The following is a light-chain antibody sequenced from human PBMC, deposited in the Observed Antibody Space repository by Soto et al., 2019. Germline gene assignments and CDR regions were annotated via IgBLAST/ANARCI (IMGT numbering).Light chain of an antibody. J-gene: IGKJ1*01. V-gene: IGKV3-15*01. CDR2: GGS. CDR3: QQYNNWPPVRT. Sequence: EIVMTQSPDTLSVSPGEEGTLSCRASQSVSRNVAWYQQKPGQAPRLLIYGGSTRVTGIPARFSGSGSGTEFTLTISSLQSEDFAVYYCQQYNNWPPVRTFGQGTKVEIK. CDR1: QSVSRN.